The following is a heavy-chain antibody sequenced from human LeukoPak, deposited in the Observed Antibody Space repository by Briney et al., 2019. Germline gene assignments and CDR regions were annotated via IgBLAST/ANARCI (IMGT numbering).Heavy chain of an antibody. CDR1: GGTFSSYA. J-gene: IGHJ5*02. D-gene: IGHD1-7*01. CDR3: ARDPTELELRPDNWFDP. V-gene: IGHV1-69*04. CDR2: IIPIFGIA. Sequence: SVKVSCKASGGTFSSYAISWVRQAPGQGLEWMGRIIPIFGIANYAQKLQGRVTITADKSTSTAYMELSSLRSEDTAVYYCARDPTELELRPDNWFDPWGQGTLVTVSS.